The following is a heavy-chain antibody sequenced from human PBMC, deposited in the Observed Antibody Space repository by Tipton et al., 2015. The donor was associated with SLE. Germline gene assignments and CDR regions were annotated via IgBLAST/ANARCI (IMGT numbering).Heavy chain of an antibody. CDR2: IYYSGSI. D-gene: IGHD6-19*01. CDR1: GGSISSYY. CDR3: ARDRSSGWYFDD. J-gene: IGHJ4*02. Sequence: TLSLTCTVSGGSISSYYWSWIRQPPGKGLEWIGYIYYSGSISYNPSLKSRVTISVDTSKNQFSLKLSSVTAADTAVYYCARDRSSGWYFDDWGQGTLVTISS. V-gene: IGHV4-59*01.